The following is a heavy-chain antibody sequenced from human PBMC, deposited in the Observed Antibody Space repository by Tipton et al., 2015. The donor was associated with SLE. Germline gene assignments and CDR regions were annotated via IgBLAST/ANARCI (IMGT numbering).Heavy chain of an antibody. J-gene: IGHJ4*02. D-gene: IGHD3-3*01. CDR2: INHSGST. Sequence: TLSLTCAVYGGSLSGYSWSWIRQSPGKGLEWIGEINHSGSTNYNPSLKSRVTISVDTSKNQFSLKLSSVTAADTAVYYCARGRAYDFWKGPFDYWCQGSLVTVSS. CDR3: ARGRAYDFWKGPFDY. V-gene: IGHV4-34*01. CDR1: GGSLSGYS.